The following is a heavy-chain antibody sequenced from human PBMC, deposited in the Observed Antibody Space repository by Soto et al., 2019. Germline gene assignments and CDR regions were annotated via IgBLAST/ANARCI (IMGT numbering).Heavy chain of an antibody. Sequence: PSETLSLTCTVSGGSISSYYWSWIRQPPGKGLEWIGYISYSGGTKYNPSLKSRVTISVDTSKNQFSLKLSSVTAADTAVYYCAKDRQPDGIWTFDFWGQGTLVTVSS. CDR1: GGSISSYY. D-gene: IGHD3-9*01. CDR3: AKDRQPDGIWTFDF. V-gene: IGHV4-59*01. J-gene: IGHJ4*02. CDR2: ISYSGGT.